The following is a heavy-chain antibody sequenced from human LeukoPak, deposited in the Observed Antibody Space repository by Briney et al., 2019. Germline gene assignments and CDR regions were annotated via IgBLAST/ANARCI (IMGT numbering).Heavy chain of an antibody. CDR1: GFTFSSSG. V-gene: IGHV3-30*18. CDR3: AKSFHSSGFYYVDY. Sequence: GGSLRLSCAASGFTFSSSGMHWVRQAPGKGLERVAVISDDGSNKYYTDSVKGRFTISRDNSKNTLYLQVNSLRADDTAVFYCAKSFHSSGFYYVDYWGQGTLVTVSS. CDR2: ISDDGSNK. J-gene: IGHJ4*02. D-gene: IGHD3-22*01.